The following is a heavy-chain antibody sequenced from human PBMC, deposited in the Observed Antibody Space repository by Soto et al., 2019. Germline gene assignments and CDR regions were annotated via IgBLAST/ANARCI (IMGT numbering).Heavy chain of an antibody. D-gene: IGHD3-10*01. CDR2: IIPIFGAA. CDR3: ARDSYYGSGSSNWFDP. V-gene: IGHV1-69*13. J-gene: IGHJ5*02. Sequence: ASVKVSCKASGGTFSSYAISWVRQAPGQGLEWMGGIIPIFGAANYAQKFQGRVTITADESTSTAYMELSSLRSEDTAVYYCARDSYYGSGSSNWFDPWGQGTLVTVS. CDR1: GGTFSSYA.